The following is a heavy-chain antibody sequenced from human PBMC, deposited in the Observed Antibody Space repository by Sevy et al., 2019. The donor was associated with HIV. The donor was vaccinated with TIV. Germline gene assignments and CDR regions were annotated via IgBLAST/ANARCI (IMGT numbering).Heavy chain of an antibody. CDR2: ISYDGSNK. Sequence: GGSLRLSCAASGFTFSSYGMHWVRQAPGKGLEWVAAISYDGSNKYYADSVKGRFTISRDNSKNTLYLQMNSLRAEDTAVYYCAKGKLGLKNYGMDVWGQGTTVTVSS. CDR3: AKGKLGLKNYGMDV. J-gene: IGHJ6*02. D-gene: IGHD3-16*01. CDR1: GFTFSSYG. V-gene: IGHV3-30*18.